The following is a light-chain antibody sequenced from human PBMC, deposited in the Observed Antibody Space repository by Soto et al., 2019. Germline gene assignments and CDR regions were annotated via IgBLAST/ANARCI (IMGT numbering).Light chain of an antibody. CDR2: EVS. CDR3: SSYTSSSTLYV. V-gene: IGLV2-14*01. CDR1: SSDIGGYNY. Sequence: QSVLTQPASVSGSPGQSITISCAGTSSDIGGYNYVSWYQQHPGKAPKVMIYEVSNRPSGVSNRFSGSKSGNTASLTISGLQAEDEADYYCSSYTSSSTLYVFGGGTKVTV. J-gene: IGLJ1*01.